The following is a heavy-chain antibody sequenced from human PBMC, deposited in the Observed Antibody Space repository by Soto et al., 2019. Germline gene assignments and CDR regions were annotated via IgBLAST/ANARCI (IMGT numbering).Heavy chain of an antibody. Sequence: SETLSLTCTVSGGSISSGGYYWSWIRQHPGKGLEWIGYIYYSGSTYYNPSLKSRVTISVDTSKNQFSLKLSSVTAADTAVYYCARDGSGEQLDGFDYWGQGTLVTVSS. CDR2: IYYSGST. D-gene: IGHD6-6*01. CDR3: ARDGSGEQLDGFDY. J-gene: IGHJ4*02. CDR1: GGSISSGGYY. V-gene: IGHV4-31*03.